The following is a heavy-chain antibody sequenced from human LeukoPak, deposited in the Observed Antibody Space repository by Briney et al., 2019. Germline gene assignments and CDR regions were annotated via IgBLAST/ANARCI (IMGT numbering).Heavy chain of an antibody. CDR1: GGTFSSYA. CDR2: MITIFGTA. CDR3: ARAGRCSGWYLSPNFDY. D-gene: IGHD6-19*01. V-gene: IGHV1-69*05. J-gene: IGHJ4*02. Sequence: GSSVKVSCKVSGGTFSSYAISWVRQAPGQGLEWMGGMITIFGTANYAQTFQGRVTITTDESTRTAYMDLSSLRSDAKAVYYCARAGRCSGWYLSPNFDYWGQGTMVTVSS.